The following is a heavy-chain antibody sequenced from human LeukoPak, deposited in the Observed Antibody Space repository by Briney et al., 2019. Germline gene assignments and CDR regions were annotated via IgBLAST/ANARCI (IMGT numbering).Heavy chain of an antibody. J-gene: IGHJ4*02. Sequence: ASVKVSCKASGYTFTGYYMHWVRQAPGQGLEWMGWINPNSGGTNYAQKFQGRVTTTRDTSISTAYMELSRLRSDDTAVYYCARDIRVIRIAAAGILDYWGQGTLVTVSS. D-gene: IGHD6-13*01. CDR1: GYTFTGYY. CDR2: INPNSGGT. CDR3: ARDIRVIRIAAAGILDY. V-gene: IGHV1-2*02.